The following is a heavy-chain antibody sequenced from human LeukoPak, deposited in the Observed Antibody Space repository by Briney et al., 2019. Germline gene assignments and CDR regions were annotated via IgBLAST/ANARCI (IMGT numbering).Heavy chain of an antibody. D-gene: IGHD3-10*01. V-gene: IGHV3-11*01. CDR1: GFTFSDYY. CDR2: ISSSGSTT. CDR3: ARDLGGSGRYNWFDP. J-gene: IGHJ5*02. Sequence: PGGSLRLSCAASGFTFSDYYVSWIRQAPGKGLEWVSYISSSGSTTYYADSVKGRFTISRDNAKNSLYLQMNSLRAEDTAVYYCARDLGGSGRYNWFDPWGQGTPVTVSS.